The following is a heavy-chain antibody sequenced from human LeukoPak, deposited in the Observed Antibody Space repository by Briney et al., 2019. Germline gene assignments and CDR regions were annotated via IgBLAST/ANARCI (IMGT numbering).Heavy chain of an antibody. J-gene: IGHJ4*02. CDR2: INPNSGGT. Sequence: GASVKVSCKASGYTFTGYYMHLVRQAPGQGLEWMGWINPNSGGTNYAQKFQGRVTMTRDTSISTAYMELSRLRSDDTAVYYCASPEAAAGTEFDYWGQGTLVTVSS. CDR3: ASPEAAAGTEFDY. D-gene: IGHD6-13*01. CDR1: GYTFTGYY. V-gene: IGHV1-2*02.